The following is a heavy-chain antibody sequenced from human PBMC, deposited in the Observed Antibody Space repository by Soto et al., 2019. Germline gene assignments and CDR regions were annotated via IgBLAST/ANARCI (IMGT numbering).Heavy chain of an antibody. CDR1: GGTFSSYA. CDR3: ARDTYGDYYYYYGMDV. J-gene: IGHJ6*02. D-gene: IGHD3-16*01. CDR2: IVPIFGTA. Sequence: SVKVSCKASGGTFSSYAISWVRQAPGQGLEWMGGIVPIFGTANYAQKFQGRVTITADESTSTAYMELSSLRSEDTAVYYCARDTYGDYYYYYGMDVWGQGTTVTVSS. V-gene: IGHV1-69*13.